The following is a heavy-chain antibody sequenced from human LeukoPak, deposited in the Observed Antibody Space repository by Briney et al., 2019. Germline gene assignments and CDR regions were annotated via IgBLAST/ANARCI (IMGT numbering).Heavy chain of an antibody. CDR1: GFTFSSYS. V-gene: IGHV3-48*01. CDR3: ARDTILDY. Sequence: GGSLRLSCAASGFTFSSYSMNWVRQAPGKGLEWVSYISSSSSTIYYADSVKGRFTISRDNAKNSLHLQMNSLRTEDTAVYYCARDTILDYWGQGTPVTVSS. D-gene: IGHD5-24*01. J-gene: IGHJ4*02. CDR2: ISSSSSTI.